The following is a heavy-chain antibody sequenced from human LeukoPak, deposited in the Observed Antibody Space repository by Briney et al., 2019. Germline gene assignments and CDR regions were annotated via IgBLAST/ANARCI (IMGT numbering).Heavy chain of an antibody. CDR3: ARAPSEIGGYYPEYFRH. V-gene: IGHV3-74*01. Sequence: PGGSLRLSCAASGFTFSTYWMHWVRQAPGKGLVWVSRIKSDGSTNYADSVKGRFTISRDNAKNTVPLQMNSLRPEDTGVYYCARAPSEIGGYYPEYFRHWGQGTLVPSPQ. CDR2: IKSDGST. J-gene: IGHJ1*01. CDR1: GFTFSTYW. D-gene: IGHD3-22*01.